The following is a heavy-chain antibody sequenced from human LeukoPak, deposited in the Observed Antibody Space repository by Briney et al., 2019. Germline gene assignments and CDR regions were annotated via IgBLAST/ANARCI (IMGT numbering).Heavy chain of an antibody. CDR3: ARDKWLTYYYDSSGSYLDAFDI. Sequence: ASVKVSCKASGYTFTGYYMRWVRQAPGQGLEWMGWINPNSGGTNYAQKFQGRVTMTRDTSISTAYMELSRLRSDDTAVYYCARDKWLTYYYDSSGSYLDAFDIWGQGTMVTVSS. V-gene: IGHV1-2*02. CDR1: GYTFTGYY. D-gene: IGHD3-22*01. J-gene: IGHJ3*02. CDR2: INPNSGGT.